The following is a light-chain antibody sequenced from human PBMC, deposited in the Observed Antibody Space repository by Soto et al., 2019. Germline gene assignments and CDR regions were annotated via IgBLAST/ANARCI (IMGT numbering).Light chain of an antibody. J-gene: IGLJ1*01. CDR2: GND. V-gene: IGLV1-40*01. CDR1: SSNNGAGYD. CDR3: QSYDRSLSGSV. Sequence: QSVLTQPPSVSGAPGQGVTISCTGSSSNNGAGYDVHWYQQLPGAAPKLLIFGNDNRPSGVPDRFSGSRSGTSASLAITGLQAEDEADYYCQSYDRSLSGSVFGAGTKLTVL.